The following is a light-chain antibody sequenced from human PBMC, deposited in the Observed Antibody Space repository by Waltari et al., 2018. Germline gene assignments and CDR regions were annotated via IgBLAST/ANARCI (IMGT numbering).Light chain of an antibody. V-gene: IGKV3-11*01. CDR3: QQRSNWPPMYT. Sequence: EIVVTQSPATLSLSPGERATLSCRASQSVSSYLAWYQQKPGQAPRLLIYDASNRATGIPARFSGSGSGTAFTLTISSLEPEDFAVYYCQQRSNWPPMYTFGQGTKLEIK. J-gene: IGKJ2*01. CDR1: QSVSSY. CDR2: DAS.